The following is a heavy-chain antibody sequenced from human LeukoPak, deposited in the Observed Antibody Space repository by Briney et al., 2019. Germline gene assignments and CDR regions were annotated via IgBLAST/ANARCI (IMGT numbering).Heavy chain of an antibody. D-gene: IGHD3-3*01. CDR1: GYSISSGYY. CDR2: IYHSEST. Sequence: SETLSLTCTVSGYSISSGYYWGWIRQPPGKGLEWIGSIYHSESTYYNPSLKSRATISVDTSKNQFSLKLSPVTAADTAVYYCAREELNYDFWSGYYVPDWFDPWGQGTLVTVSS. CDR3: AREELNYDFWSGYYVPDWFDP. V-gene: IGHV4-38-2*02. J-gene: IGHJ5*02.